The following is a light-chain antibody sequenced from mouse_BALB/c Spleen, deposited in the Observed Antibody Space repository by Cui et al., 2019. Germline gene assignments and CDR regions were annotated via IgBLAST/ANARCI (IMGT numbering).Light chain of an antibody. CDR2: RTS. CDR1: SSVSSSY. Sequence: ENVLTQSPAIMAASLWQKVTMTCSASSSVSSSYLHWYQQKSGASPKPLIHRTSNLAAGVPARFSGSGSGTSYSLTISSVEAEDDATYYCQQWSGYPYTFGGGTKLEIK. V-gene: IGKV4-58*01. CDR3: QQWSGYPYT. J-gene: IGKJ2*01.